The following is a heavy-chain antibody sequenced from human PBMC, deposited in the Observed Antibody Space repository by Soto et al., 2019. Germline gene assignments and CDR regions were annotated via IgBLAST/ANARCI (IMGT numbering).Heavy chain of an antibody. V-gene: IGHV1-69*13. D-gene: IGHD3-22*01. CDR2: IIPIFGTA. CDR1: GGTFSSYA. Sequence: GASVKVSCKASGGTFSSYAISWVRQAPGQGLEWMGGIIPIFGTANYAQKFQGRVTITAGESTSTAYMELSSLRSEDTAVYYCARESFRGAYYYDSSGYHWGQGTLVTVSS. CDR3: ARESFRGAYYYDSSGYH. J-gene: IGHJ4*02.